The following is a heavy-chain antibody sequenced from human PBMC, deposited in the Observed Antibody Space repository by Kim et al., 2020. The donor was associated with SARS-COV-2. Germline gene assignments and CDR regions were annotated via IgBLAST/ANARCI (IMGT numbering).Heavy chain of an antibody. CDR1: GGSFSGYY. Sequence: SETLSLTCAVYGGSFSGYYWSWIRQPPGKGLEWIGEINHSGSTNYNPSLKSRVTISVDTSKNQFSLKLSSVTAADTAVYYCARYLAVAGIDYWGQGTLVTVSS. D-gene: IGHD6-19*01. CDR3: ARYLAVAGIDY. J-gene: IGHJ4*02. CDR2: INHSGST. V-gene: IGHV4-34*01.